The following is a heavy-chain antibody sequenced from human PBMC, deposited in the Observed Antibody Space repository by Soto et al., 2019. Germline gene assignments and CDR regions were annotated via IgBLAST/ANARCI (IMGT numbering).Heavy chain of an antibody. CDR1: GVSISSTTW. D-gene: IGHD6-19*01. Sequence: QVQLQESGPGLVKPSGTLSLTCAVSGVSISSTTWWSWVRQPPGKGLEWIGEIYHSGSTNYNPSLKGRVSISVNKSKNHLSPKLSAVPAAKTAVYYCARHLRIEVVEVFDYWGPGTLVTVSS. CDR2: IYHSGST. CDR3: ARHLRIEVVEVFDY. V-gene: IGHV4-4*02. J-gene: IGHJ4*02.